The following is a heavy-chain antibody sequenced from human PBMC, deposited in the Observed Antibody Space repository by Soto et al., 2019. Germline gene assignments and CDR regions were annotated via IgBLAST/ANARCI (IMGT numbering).Heavy chain of an antibody. V-gene: IGHV1-8*01. Sequence: ASVKVSCKASGYTFTSYDINWVRQATGQRLEWMGWMNPNSGNTGYAQKFQGRVTMTRNASISTAYMELSSLRSEDTAVYYCARRYYDSSGYSPGLYYYYGMDVWGQGTTVTVSS. D-gene: IGHD3-22*01. CDR2: MNPNSGNT. J-gene: IGHJ6*02. CDR3: ARRYYDSSGYSPGLYYYYGMDV. CDR1: GYTFTSYD.